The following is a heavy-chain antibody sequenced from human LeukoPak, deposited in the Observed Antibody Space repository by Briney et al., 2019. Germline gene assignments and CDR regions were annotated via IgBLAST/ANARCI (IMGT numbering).Heavy chain of an antibody. V-gene: IGHV3-30-3*01. Sequence: GGSLRLSCAASGFTFSSYAMHWVRQAPGKGLEWVAVISYDGSNKYYADSVKGRFTISRDNSKNTLYLQMNSLRAEDTAVYYCARAAGTRTGYFDYWGQGTLVTVSS. CDR1: GFTFSSYA. J-gene: IGHJ4*02. CDR3: ARAAGTRTGYFDY. CDR2: ISYDGSNK. D-gene: IGHD6-13*01.